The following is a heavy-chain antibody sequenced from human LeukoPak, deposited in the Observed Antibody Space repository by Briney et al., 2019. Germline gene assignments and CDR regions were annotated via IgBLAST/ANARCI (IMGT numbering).Heavy chain of an antibody. CDR2: INHSGST. V-gene: IGHV4-4*02. CDR3: AREGRYCTNGVCYTEGAFDI. J-gene: IGHJ3*02. CDR1: GGSISSSNW. D-gene: IGHD2-8*01. Sequence: SGTLSLTCAVSGGSISSSNWWSWVRQPPGKGLEWIGEINHSGSTNYNPSLKSRVTISVDTSKNQFSLKLSSVTAADTAVYYCAREGRYCTNGVCYTEGAFDIWGQGTMVTVSS.